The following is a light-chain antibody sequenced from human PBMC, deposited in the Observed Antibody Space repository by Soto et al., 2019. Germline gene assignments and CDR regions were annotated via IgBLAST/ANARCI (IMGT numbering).Light chain of an antibody. J-gene: IGKJ4*01. CDR2: DAS. CDR3: QQHNNYPLT. CDR1: QSISSW. Sequence: DIQMTQSPYTLSASVGDRVTITCRASQSISSWLAWYQQKPGKAPKLLIYDASSLESGVPSRFSGSGSGTEFTLTINSLQPDDFATYYCQQHNNYPLTFGGGTKVEIK. V-gene: IGKV1-5*01.